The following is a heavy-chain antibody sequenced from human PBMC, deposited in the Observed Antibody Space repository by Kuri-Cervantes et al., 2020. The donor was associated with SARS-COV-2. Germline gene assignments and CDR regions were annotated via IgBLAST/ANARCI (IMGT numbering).Heavy chain of an antibody. J-gene: IGHJ4*02. D-gene: IGHD3-3*01. CDR2: ISSSSSTI. V-gene: IGHV3-48*01. CDR3: ARVEGISLDY. CDR1: GFTFSSYG. Sequence: GGSLRLSCAASGFTFSSYGMNWVRQAPGKGLEWVSYISSSSSTIYYADFVKGRFTISRDNAKNSLYLQMNSLRAEDTAVYYCARVEGISLDYWGQGTLVTVSS.